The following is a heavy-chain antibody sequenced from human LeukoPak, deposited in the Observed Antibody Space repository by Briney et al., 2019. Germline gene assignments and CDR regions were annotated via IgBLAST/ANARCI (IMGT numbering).Heavy chain of an antibody. CDR2: IYHSGST. V-gene: IGHV4-4*02. CDR3: ASGFDSKSTYFDY. Sequence: SETLSLTCAVSGGSISSSNWWSWVRQPPGKGLEWIGEIYHSGSTNYNPSLKSRVTISVDKSKNQFSLNLRSVTTADTAVYYCASGFDSKSTYFDYWGQGTLVTVSS. CDR1: GGSISSSNW. J-gene: IGHJ4*02. D-gene: IGHD5-12*01.